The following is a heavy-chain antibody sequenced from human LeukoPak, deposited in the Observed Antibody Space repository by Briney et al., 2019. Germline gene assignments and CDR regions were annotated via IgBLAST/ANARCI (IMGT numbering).Heavy chain of an antibody. Sequence: ASVKVSCKASGYTFTGYYMHWVRQAPGQGLEWMGIINPSGGSTSYAQKFQGRVTMTRDTSTSTVYMELSSLRSEDTAVYYCARGRAVAGVYYYYYYMDVWGKGTTVTVSS. CDR1: GYTFTGYY. J-gene: IGHJ6*03. V-gene: IGHV1-46*01. CDR3: ARGRAVAGVYYYYYYMDV. CDR2: INPSGGST. D-gene: IGHD6-19*01.